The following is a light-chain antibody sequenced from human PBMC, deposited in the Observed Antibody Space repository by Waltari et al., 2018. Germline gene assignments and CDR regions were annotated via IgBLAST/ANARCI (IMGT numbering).Light chain of an antibody. CDR1: QSLVSSDGNTH. V-gene: IGKV2-30*01. CDR2: NVS. J-gene: IGKJ2*01. Sequence: DVVLTQTPPPLPVPLGQPSSIPCRSSQSLVSSDGNTHLNWFQHRPGQSPRRQMYNVSIQGSWIPDKFSVSGSGTDFTLEFSRVDDDDFVIYYGMQSTHGPCKFGQGTKLEIK. CDR3: MQSTHGPCK.